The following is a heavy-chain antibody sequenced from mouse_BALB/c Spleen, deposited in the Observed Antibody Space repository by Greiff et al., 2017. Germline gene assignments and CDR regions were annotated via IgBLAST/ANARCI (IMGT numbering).Heavy chain of an antibody. CDR2: ILPGSGST. D-gene: IGHD2-4*01. Sequence: QVQLQQSGAELMKPGASVKISCKATGYTFSSYWIEWVKQRPGHGLEWIGEILPGSGSTNYNEKFKGKATFTADTSSNTAYMQLSSLTSEDSAVYYCARGGYDYDLYWYFDVWGAGTTVTVSS. V-gene: IGHV1-9*01. CDR1: GYTFSSYW. CDR3: ARGGYDYDLYWYFDV. J-gene: IGHJ1*01.